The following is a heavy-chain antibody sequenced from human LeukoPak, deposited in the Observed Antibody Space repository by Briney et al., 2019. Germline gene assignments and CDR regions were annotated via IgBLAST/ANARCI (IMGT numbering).Heavy chain of an antibody. CDR1: GVNFSSYW. V-gene: IGHV3-7*01. CDR3: ARVAAAYHDAFDI. CDR2: IKQDGSEE. J-gene: IGHJ3*02. Sequence: GSLRLSCAVSGVNFSSYWMSWVRQAPGKGLEWVANIKQDGSEEYYVDSVKGRFTISTDNAKNSLYLQMNSLRAEDTAVYYCARVAAAYHDAFDIWGQGTMVTVSS. D-gene: IGHD6-13*01.